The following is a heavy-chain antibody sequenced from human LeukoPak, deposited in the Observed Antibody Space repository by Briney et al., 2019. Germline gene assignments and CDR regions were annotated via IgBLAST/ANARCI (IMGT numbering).Heavy chain of an antibody. Sequence: PSETLSLTCAVYGGSFSGYYWSWICQPPGKGLEWIGEINHSGSTNYNPSLKSRVTISVDTSKNQFSLKLSSVTAADTAVYYCAGGRYFWTYWGQGTLVTVSS. V-gene: IGHV4-34*01. CDR3: AGGRYFWTY. D-gene: IGHD3/OR15-3a*01. CDR2: INHSGST. J-gene: IGHJ4*02. CDR1: GGSFSGYY.